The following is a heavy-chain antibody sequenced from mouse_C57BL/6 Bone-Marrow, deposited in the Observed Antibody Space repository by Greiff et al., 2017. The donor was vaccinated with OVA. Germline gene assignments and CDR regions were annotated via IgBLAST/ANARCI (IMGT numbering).Heavy chain of an antibody. D-gene: IGHD2-12*01. CDR1: GFNIKDDY. J-gene: IGHJ1*03. V-gene: IGHV14-4*01. CDR3: TTTCYDGSWYFDV. Sequence: VQLQQSGAELVRPGASVKLSCTASGFNIKDDYMHWVKQRPEQGLEWIGWIDPENGDTEYASKFQGKATITADTSSNTAYLQLSSLTSEDTAVYYCTTTCYDGSWYFDVWGTGTTVTVSS. CDR2: IDPENGDT.